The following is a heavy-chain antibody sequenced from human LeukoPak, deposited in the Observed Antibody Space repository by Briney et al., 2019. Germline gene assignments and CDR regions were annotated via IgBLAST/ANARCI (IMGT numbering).Heavy chain of an antibody. CDR3: ASAASGWSHFDY. J-gene: IGHJ4*02. D-gene: IGHD6-19*01. V-gene: IGHV4-61*02. CDR2: IYTSGST. Sequence: SQTLSLTCTVSGGSISSGSYYWSWIRQPAGKGLEWIGRIYTSGSTNYNPSLKSRVTISVDTSKNQFSLKLSSVTAADTAVYYCASAASGWSHFDYWGQGTLVTVSS. CDR1: GGSISSGSYY.